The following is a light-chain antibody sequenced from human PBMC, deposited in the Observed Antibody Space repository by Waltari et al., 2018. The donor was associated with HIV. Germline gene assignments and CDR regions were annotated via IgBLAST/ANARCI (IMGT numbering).Light chain of an antibody. CDR1: SSNIGAGFH. CDR2: VDT. CDR3: QSYDSGLSVV. Sequence: QSVLTQPPSVSGAPGQRVTIPCTGNSSNIGAGFHVNWYQQLPETAPKLLISVDTSRPSGVPDRFSGSKSGTSASLAITGLQAEDEADYYCQSYDSGLSVVFGGGTKLTVL. J-gene: IGLJ3*02. V-gene: IGLV1-40*01.